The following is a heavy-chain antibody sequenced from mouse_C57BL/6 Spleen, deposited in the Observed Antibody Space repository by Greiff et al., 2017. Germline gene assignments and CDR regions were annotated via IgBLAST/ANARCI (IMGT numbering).Heavy chain of an antibody. D-gene: IGHD1-1*01. Sequence: EVKLMESEGGLVQPGSSMKLSCTASGFTFSDYYMAWVRQVPEKGLEWVANINYDGSSTYYLDSLKSRFIISRDNAKNILYLQMSSLKSEDTATYYCARGEIYYYGSSGFDYWGQGTTLTVSS. CDR3: ARGEIYYYGSSGFDY. J-gene: IGHJ2*01. CDR2: INYDGSST. V-gene: IGHV5-16*01. CDR1: GFTFSDYY.